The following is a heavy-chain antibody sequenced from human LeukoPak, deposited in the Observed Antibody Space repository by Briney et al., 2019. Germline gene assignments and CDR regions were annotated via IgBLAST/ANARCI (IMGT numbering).Heavy chain of an antibody. D-gene: IGHD6-19*01. Sequence: HPGGSLRLSCAASGFTFTYAYMSWVRQAPGKGLEWVSATTGSGGSTYYADSVKGRFTISRDNSKNTLYLQMNSLRGEDTAVYYCAKVLYSSGFYGNYWGQGTLVTVSS. J-gene: IGHJ4*02. CDR1: GFTFTYAY. CDR2: TTGSGGST. CDR3: AKVLYSSGFYGNY. V-gene: IGHV3-23*01.